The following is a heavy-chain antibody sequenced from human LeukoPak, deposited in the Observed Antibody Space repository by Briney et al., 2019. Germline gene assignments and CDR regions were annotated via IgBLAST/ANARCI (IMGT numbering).Heavy chain of an antibody. CDR1: GFTFSGYW. D-gene: IGHD5-12*01. Sequence: GGSLRLSCAASGFTFSGYWMTWLRQAPGKGLVWVSRINSDGSSTSYADSVKGRFTISRDNAKNSLYLQMNSLRAEDTAVYYCARDFRWVIVAVWVAAFDIWGQGTMVTVSS. CDR2: INSDGSST. V-gene: IGHV3-74*01. J-gene: IGHJ3*02. CDR3: ARDFRWVIVAVWVAAFDI.